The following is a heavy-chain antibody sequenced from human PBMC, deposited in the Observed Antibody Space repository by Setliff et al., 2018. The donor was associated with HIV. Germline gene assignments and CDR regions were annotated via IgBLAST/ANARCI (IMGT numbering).Heavy chain of an antibody. D-gene: IGHD6-6*01. J-gene: IGHJ4*02. V-gene: IGHV4-39*01. CDR2: VYYTGRT. Sequence: SETLSLTCTVSGGSISSGYYWGWIRQPTGKGLEWIGTVYYTGRTQYNPSFKSRVTISVDTSRNLFSLNLISVNAADTAVYFCARMESTRPPRGLDYWGRGTRVTVSS. CDR3: ARMESTRPPRGLDY. CDR1: GGSISSGYY.